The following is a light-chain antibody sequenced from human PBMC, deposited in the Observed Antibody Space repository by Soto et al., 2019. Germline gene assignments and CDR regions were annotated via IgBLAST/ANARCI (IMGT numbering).Light chain of an antibody. CDR1: QSVSSSY. CDR2: AAS. CDR3: QQCGSSPWT. Sequence: EIVLTQSPGTLSLSPGERATLSCRASQSVSSSYLAWYQQKPGQAHRLLIYAASSRATGIPDRFSGGGSGTDFTLTISRLEPEDFAVYYCQQCGSSPWTFGQGTKVEIK. V-gene: IGKV3-20*01. J-gene: IGKJ1*01.